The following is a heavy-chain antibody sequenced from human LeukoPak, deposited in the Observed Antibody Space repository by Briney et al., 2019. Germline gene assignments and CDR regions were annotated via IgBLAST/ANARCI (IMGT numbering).Heavy chain of an antibody. CDR3: ARHSTTSMVATSYYYYYGMDV. J-gene: IGHJ6*02. D-gene: IGHD5-12*01. Sequence: GESLKISCKGSGYSFTSYWISWVRQMPGKGLEWMGRIDPSDSYTNYSPSFQGHVTISADKSISTAYLQWSSLKASDTAMDYCARHSTTSMVATSYYYYYGMDVWGQGTTVTVSS. V-gene: IGHV5-10-1*01. CDR1: GYSFTSYW. CDR2: IDPSDSYT.